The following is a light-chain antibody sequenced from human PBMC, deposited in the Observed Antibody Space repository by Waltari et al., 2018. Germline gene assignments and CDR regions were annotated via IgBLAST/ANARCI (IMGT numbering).Light chain of an antibody. CDR1: SSTVGGYNY. J-gene: IGLJ1*01. CDR3: CSYAGSYTYV. CDR2: DVN. V-gene: IGLV2-11*01. Sequence: QSALAQPRSVSGSPGQSVTISCTGSSSTVGGYNYVPWYQQYPGQAPKLMLYDVNKRPSGVPHRFSGSKSGDTASLTISGLQAEDEADYYCCSYAGSYTYVFGTGTKVTV.